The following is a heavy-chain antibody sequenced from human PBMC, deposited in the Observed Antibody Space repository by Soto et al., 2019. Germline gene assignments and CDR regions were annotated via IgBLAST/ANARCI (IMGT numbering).Heavy chain of an antibody. V-gene: IGHV3-21*01. D-gene: IGHD1-1*01. J-gene: IGHJ4*02. Sequence: EVQLVESGGGLVKPGGSLRLSCAASGFTFNTYDMNWVRQAPGKGLEWVSSITTSSAYIYYADSLKGRITISRDNAKNSLFLPINSLRAEDTAGYYCVRSGNARVLRHCWIETRGQGPLLTVSS. CDR2: ITTSSAYI. CDR1: GFTFNTYD. CDR3: VRSGNARVLRHCWIET.